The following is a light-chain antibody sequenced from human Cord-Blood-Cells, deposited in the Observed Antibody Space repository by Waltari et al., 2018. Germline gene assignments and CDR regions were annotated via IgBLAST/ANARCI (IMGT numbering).Light chain of an antibody. CDR2: DAS. Sequence: DIQMTQSPSTLSASVGDRVTITCRASQSISSWLAWYQQKPGKAPKLLIYDASSLESGVPSRFSVSGSGTEFTLTISSLQPDDFATYYCQQYNSLTWTFGQGTKVEIK. V-gene: IGKV1-5*01. CDR3: QQYNSLTWT. CDR1: QSISSW. J-gene: IGKJ1*01.